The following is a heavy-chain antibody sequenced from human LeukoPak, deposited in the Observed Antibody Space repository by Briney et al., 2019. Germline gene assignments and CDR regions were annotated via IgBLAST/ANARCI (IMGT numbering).Heavy chain of an antibody. CDR1: GYTFTSYG. J-gene: IGHJ6*02. V-gene: IGHV1-18*01. CDR2: ISAYNGNT. CDR3: ARVRDRRYYGMDV. Sequence: ASVKVSCKAPGYTFTSYGISWVRQAPGQGLEWMGRISAYNGNTNYAQKLQGRVTMTTDTSTSTAYMELRSLKSDDTAVYYCARVRDRRYYGMDVWGQGTTVTVSS.